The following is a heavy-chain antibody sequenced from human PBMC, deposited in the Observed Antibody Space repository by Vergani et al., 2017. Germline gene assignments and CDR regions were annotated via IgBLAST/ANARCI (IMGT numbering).Heavy chain of an antibody. J-gene: IGHJ3*02. CDR2: ISYDGRNN. CDR3: ARDDIVVVTAIHDHGAFDI. Sequence: QVQLVESGGGVVQPGRSLRLSCAASGFTFSSYAMHWVRQAPGKGVEWVAVISYDGRNNNYADSVKGRFTISRDNSKNTLYLQMNSRRAEDTAVYYCARDDIVVVTAIHDHGAFDIWGQGTMVTVSS. D-gene: IGHD2-21*02. CDR1: GFTFSSYA. V-gene: IGHV3-30-3*01.